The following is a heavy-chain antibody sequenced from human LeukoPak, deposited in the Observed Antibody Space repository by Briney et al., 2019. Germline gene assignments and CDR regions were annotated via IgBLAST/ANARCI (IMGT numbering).Heavy chain of an antibody. CDR1: GFTFSSYS. V-gene: IGHV3-21*01. J-gene: IGHJ4*02. Sequence: GWSLRLSCAASGFTFSSYSMNWVRQAPGKGLEWVSSISSSSSYIYYADSVKGRFTISRDNAKNSLYLQMNSLRAEDTAVYYCARALTYYDSSGAYYFDYWGQGTLVTVSS. CDR3: ARALTYYDSSGAYYFDY. D-gene: IGHD3-22*01. CDR2: ISSSSSYI.